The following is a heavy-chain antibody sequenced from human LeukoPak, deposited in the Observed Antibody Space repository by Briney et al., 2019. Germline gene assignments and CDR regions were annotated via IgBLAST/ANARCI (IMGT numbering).Heavy chain of an antibody. CDR1: GFTFSRSA. D-gene: IGHD3-22*01. CDR3: AKDGLYYDGSEHVYYFDS. CDR2: IIYSGGAT. V-gene: IGHV3-23*01. J-gene: IGHJ4*02. Sequence: PGGSPRLSCAASGFTFSRSAMTWVRQGPGTGLEFVASIIYSGGATYYADSVKGRFTISRDNSKTTLYLQMNSLRAEDTALYYCAKDGLYYDGSEHVYYFDSWGQGTLVTVSS.